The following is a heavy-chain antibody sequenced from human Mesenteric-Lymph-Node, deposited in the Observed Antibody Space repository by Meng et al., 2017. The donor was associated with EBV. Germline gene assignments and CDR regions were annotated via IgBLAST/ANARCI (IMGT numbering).Heavy chain of an antibody. J-gene: IGHJ4*02. CDR3: ARTYSSTSHFDY. Sequence: AQLVQSGAEVKKPGDSVKVSCKTSGYIFSHYGIDWVRQAPGQGLEWMGWIYTFNDDTIYAESFQDRVTLTTDTSTSTVYMELKSLRSDDTAVYYCARTYSSTSHFDYWGQGSLVTVSS. CDR1: GYIFSHYG. D-gene: IGHD6-6*01. CDR2: IYTFNDDT. V-gene: IGHV1-18*01.